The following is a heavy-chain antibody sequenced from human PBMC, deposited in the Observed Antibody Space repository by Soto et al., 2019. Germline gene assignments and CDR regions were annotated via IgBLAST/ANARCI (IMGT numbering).Heavy chain of an antibody. CDR1: RFPFSNNP. V-gene: IGHV3-23*01. CDR2: IGGSGDRT. D-gene: IGHD5-18*01. CDR3: ARGRIQLWSDMDL. J-gene: IGHJ6*02. Sequence: EVQLLESGGGLVKPGGSLRLACAGSRFPFSNNPMNWVRQAPVKGLEWVAAIGGSGDRTYFADSVKGRFTMSRDNSKNTLYLQMNSLRDDDSAVYFCARGRIQLWSDMDLWGQGTTVTVSS.